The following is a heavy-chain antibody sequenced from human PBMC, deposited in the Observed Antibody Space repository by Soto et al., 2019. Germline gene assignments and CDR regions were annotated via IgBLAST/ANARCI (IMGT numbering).Heavy chain of an antibody. J-gene: IGHJ4*02. CDR3: ARGFYDSGGYSSPFDY. D-gene: IGHD3-22*01. CDR1: GDTISTGGCT. V-gene: IGHV4-30-2*01. Sequence: ILSLTCDVSGDTISTGGCTWAWTRQPPGEALEWIGHTYHSGNPYYNPSLKSRVIISVDTSKNQFSLKLSSVTAADTAVYYCARGFYDSGGYSSPFDYWGQGILVTVSS. CDR2: TYHSGNP.